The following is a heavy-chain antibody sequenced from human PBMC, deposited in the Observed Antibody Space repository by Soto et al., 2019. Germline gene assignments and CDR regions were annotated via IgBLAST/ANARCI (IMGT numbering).Heavy chain of an antibody. CDR1: RFTFRSYA. J-gene: IGHJ5*02. CDR3: AKDALNLEWSKNPTNPHKQENWFDP. CDR2: ISGSDGST. V-gene: IGHV3-23*01. Sequence: PGGSLRLSCTASRFTFRSYAMSWVRQAPGKGLEWVSAISGSDGSTYYADSVKGRFTISRDNSKNTLYLQMNSLRAEDTAVYYCAKDALNLEWSKNPTNPHKQENWFDPWGQGTLVTVSS. D-gene: IGHD3-3*01.